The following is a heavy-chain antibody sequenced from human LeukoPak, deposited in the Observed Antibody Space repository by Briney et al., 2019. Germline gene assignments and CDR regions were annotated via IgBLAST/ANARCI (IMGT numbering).Heavy chain of an antibody. J-gene: IGHJ5*02. V-gene: IGHV4-31*03. CDR1: GGSISSGGYY. Sequence: SQTLSLTCTVSGGSISSGGYYWRWIRQHPGKGLEWIGYIYYSGSTYYNPSLKSRFTISVDTSKNQFSLKLSSVTAADTAVYYCARSGSVSAVPHFDPWGQGTLVTVSS. D-gene: IGHD2-2*01. CDR2: IYYSGST. CDR3: ARSGSVSAVPHFDP.